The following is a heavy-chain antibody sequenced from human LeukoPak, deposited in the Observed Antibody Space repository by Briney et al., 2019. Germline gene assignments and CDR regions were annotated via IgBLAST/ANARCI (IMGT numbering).Heavy chain of an antibody. CDR1: GFTFSNYP. CDR2: LSGSGTNT. V-gene: IGHV3-23*01. J-gene: IGHJ6*03. CDR3: AKAGFGVYFGSSGYPSDYYYYYTDV. Sequence: GGSLRLSCAASGFTFSNYPMSWVRQAPGKGLEWVSTLSGSGTNTYSADSVKGRFTISRDNSETTLYLQMNSLRAEDTAIYYCAKAGFGVYFGSSGYPSDYYYYYTDVWGRGTTVTVSS. D-gene: IGHD3-22*01.